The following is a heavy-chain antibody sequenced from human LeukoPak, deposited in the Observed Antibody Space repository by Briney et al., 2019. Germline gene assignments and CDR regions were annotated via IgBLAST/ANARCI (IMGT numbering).Heavy chain of an antibody. CDR2: IYYSGST. D-gene: IGHD3-22*01. Sequence: SETLSLTCTVSGGSISSYYWSWIRQPPGKGLEWIGYIYYSGSTNYNPSLKSRVTISVDTSKNQFSLKLSSVTAADTAVYYCARDSMIVVASGDAFDIWGQGTMVTVSS. J-gene: IGHJ3*02. CDR3: ARDSMIVVASGDAFDI. CDR1: GGSISSYY. V-gene: IGHV4-59*12.